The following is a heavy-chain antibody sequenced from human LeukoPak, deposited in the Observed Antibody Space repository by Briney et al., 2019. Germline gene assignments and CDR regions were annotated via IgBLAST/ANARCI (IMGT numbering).Heavy chain of an antibody. CDR3: ARAPVDTAMVTIGYYFDY. Sequence: SETLSLTCTVSGGSISSGGYYWSWIRQHPGKGLEWIGYIYYSGSTYYNPSLKSRVIISVDTSKNQFSLKLSSVTAADTAVYYCARAPVDTAMVTIGYYFDYWGQGTLVTVSS. CDR1: GGSISSGGYY. V-gene: IGHV4-31*03. J-gene: IGHJ4*02. D-gene: IGHD5-18*01. CDR2: IYYSGST.